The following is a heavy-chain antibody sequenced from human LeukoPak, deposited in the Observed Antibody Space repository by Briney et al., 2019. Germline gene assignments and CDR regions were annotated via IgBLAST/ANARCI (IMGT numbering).Heavy chain of an antibody. V-gene: IGHV1-3*01. Sequence: GASVKVSCKASGYTFTSYAMHWVRQAPGQRLEWMGWVNAGNGNTKYSQKFQGRVTITRDTSASTAYMELSSLRSEDTAVYYRARGKRAAAAGTGTYYYYGMDVWGKGTTVTVSS. CDR2: VNAGNGNT. J-gene: IGHJ6*04. CDR1: GYTFTSYA. D-gene: IGHD6-13*01. CDR3: ARGKRAAAAGTGTYYYYGMDV.